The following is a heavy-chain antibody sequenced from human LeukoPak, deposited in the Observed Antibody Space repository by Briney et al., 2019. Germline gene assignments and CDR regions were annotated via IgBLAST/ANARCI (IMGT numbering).Heavy chain of an antibody. D-gene: IGHD3-10*01. J-gene: IGHJ4*02. CDR1: GFSVSEKY. CDR2: TYSDLNT. CDR3: AREHMVRGLTRVDY. V-gene: IGHV3-66*02. Sequence: GGSLRLSCAASGFSVSEKYMSWVRQAPGKGLEWVSITYSDLNTFYADSVKGRFTISRDNSKNTLYLQMNSLRVEDTAVYYCAREHMVRGLTRVDYWGQGTLVTVSS.